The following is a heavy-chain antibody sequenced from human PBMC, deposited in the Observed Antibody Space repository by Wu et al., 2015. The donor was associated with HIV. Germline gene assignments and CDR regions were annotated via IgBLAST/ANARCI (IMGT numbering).Heavy chain of an antibody. J-gene: IGHJ4*02. D-gene: IGHD6-19*01. CDR1: GYTFTGYY. CDR3: ARGSRIGVAAQLDY. CDR2: IIPSFGTP. V-gene: IGHV1-46*01. Sequence: QVQLVPSGAEVKKPGASVKVSCKASGYTFTGYYMHWVRQAPGQGLEWMGMIIPSFGTPTYAQNFHDRVTLTADESTSTVYMELSGLRSEDTALYFCARGSRIGVAAQLDYWGQGTLVTVSS.